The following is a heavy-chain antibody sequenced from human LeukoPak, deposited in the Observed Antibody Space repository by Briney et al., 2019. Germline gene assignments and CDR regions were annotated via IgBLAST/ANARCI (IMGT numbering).Heavy chain of an antibody. CDR2: ISYDGSNK. J-gene: IGHJ4*02. V-gene: IGHV3-30*18. CDR3: AKDAGSAIGPYYDILTGYFV. D-gene: IGHD3-9*01. CDR1: GFTFSSYG. Sequence: GGSLRLSCAASGFTFSSYGMHWVRQAPGKGLEWVAVISYDGSNKYYADSVKGRFTISRDNSKNTLYLQMNSLRAEDTAVYYCAKDAGSAIGPYYDILTGYFVWGQGTLVTVSS.